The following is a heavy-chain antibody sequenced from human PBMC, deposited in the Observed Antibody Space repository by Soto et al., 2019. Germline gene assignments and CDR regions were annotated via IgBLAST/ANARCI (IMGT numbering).Heavy chain of an antibody. J-gene: IGHJ4*02. Sequence: GESLKISCKGSGYTFSTYWIACVRQMPGKGLEWMGIIYPGDSDTKYSPAFQGQVTISADKSINTAYLQWTSLEASDTAMYYCARKFVTEFFDSSGQGTLVTVSS. CDR1: GYTFSTYW. D-gene: IGHD3-16*02. V-gene: IGHV5-51*01. CDR2: IYPGDSDT. CDR3: ARKFVTEFFDS.